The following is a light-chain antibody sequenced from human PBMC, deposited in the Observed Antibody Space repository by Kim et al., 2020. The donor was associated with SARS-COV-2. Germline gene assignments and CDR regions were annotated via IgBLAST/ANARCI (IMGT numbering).Light chain of an antibody. CDR3: HSRDNDGDHLE. V-gene: IGLV3-19*01. CDR1: SLRTYY. Sequence: SSELTQDPAVSVALGQTVRITCQGDSLRTYYATWYQQKPGQAPVLVIYGKNNRPSGIPDRFSGSSSGNTASLTITGAQAEDEADYYCHSRDNDGDHLEFGGGTKLTVL. CDR2: GKN. J-gene: IGLJ3*02.